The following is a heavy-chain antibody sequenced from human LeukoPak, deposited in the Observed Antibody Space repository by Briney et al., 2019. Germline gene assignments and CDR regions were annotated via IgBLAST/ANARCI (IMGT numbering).Heavy chain of an antibody. V-gene: IGHV1-46*01. D-gene: IGHD6-6*01. CDR3: ARDTSSSASWWFDP. J-gene: IGHJ5*02. CDR2: INPNGGST. CDR1: GYTFISHW. Sequence: ASVKVSCKASGYTFISHWMHWVRHAPGHGLEWMGIINPNGGSTVYAQKFQGRVTLTRDMSSSTLYMELRSLRSEDTAVYYCARDTSSSASWWFDPWGQGTLVTVSS.